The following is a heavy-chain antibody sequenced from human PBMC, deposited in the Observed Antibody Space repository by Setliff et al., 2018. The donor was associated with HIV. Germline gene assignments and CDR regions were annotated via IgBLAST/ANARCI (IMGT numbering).Heavy chain of an antibody. CDR1: DSGTYY. V-gene: IGHV4-4*07. CDR3: ARAAAGNTGPFDL. J-gene: IGHJ4*02. Sequence: SETLSLTCTVSDSGTYYWSWIRQPAGKGLEWIGRVSSRGDTNYNPSLKSRVTMSVDTSKNQFSLKLTSVTATDTAVYYCARAAAGNTGPFDLWGQGSQVTVSS. D-gene: IGHD4-17*01. CDR2: VSSRGDT.